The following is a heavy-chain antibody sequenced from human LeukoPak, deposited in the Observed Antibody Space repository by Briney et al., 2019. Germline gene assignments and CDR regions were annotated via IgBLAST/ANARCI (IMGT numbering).Heavy chain of an antibody. D-gene: IGHD6-13*01. J-gene: IGHJ5*02. Sequence: GRSLRLSCAASGFTFSSYGMHWVRQAPGKGLERVAVISYDGSNKYYADSVKGRFTISRDNSKNTLYLQMNSLRAEDTAVYYCAKERRIAAAGTRVNWFDPWGQGTLVTVSS. CDR3: AKERRIAAAGTRVNWFDP. V-gene: IGHV3-30*18. CDR1: GFTFSSYG. CDR2: ISYDGSNK.